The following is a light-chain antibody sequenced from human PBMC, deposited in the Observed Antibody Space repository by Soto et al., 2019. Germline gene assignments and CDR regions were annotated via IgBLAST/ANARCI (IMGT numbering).Light chain of an antibody. J-gene: IGKJ5*01. CDR1: QSISPN. Sequence: EVLMTRSPATRSVSPAERATLSCSASQSISPNVAWYQQRPGQAPRLLIYAASTRATGIPGRFSGSASGTEFTLTISSLESEDFAVYYCQQYYTWPSFGQGTRLEIK. V-gene: IGKV3-15*01. CDR3: QQYYTWPS. CDR2: AAS.